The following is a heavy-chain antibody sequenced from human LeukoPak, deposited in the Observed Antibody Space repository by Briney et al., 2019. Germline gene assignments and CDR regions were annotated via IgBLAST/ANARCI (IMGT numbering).Heavy chain of an antibody. CDR2: ISAYNGNT. V-gene: IGHV1-18*01. D-gene: IGHD3-3*01. CDR1: GGTFSSYA. Sequence: ASVKVSCTASGGTFSSYAVSWVRQAPGQGLEWMGWISAYNGNTNYAQKLQGRVTMTTDTSTSTAYMELRSLRSDDTAVYYCARFYQRNHDFWSGYYTGAPRWFDPWGQGTLVTVSS. CDR3: ARFYQRNHDFWSGYYTGAPRWFDP. J-gene: IGHJ5*02.